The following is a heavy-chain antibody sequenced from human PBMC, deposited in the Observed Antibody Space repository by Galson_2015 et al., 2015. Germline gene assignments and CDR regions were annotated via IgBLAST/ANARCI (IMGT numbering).Heavy chain of an antibody. D-gene: IGHD3-22*01. CDR1: GFTFSSYA. J-gene: IGHJ6*02. CDR2: ISYDGSNK. V-gene: IGHV3-30-3*01. CDR3: ARDDFCYESSGYWGLKNGIDV. Sequence: SLRLSCAASGFTFSSYAMHWVRQAPGKGLEWVAVISYDGSNKYYADSVKGRFTISRDNSKNTLYLQMNSLRAEDTAVYYCARDDFCYESSGYWGLKNGIDVWGQGTPVTVSS.